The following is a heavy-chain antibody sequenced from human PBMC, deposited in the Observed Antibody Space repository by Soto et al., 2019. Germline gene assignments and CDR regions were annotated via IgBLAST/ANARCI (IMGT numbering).Heavy chain of an antibody. D-gene: IGHD2-21*01. Sequence: AASVKVSCKASGYTFTSYYMHWVRQAPGQGLEWMGIINPSGGSTSYAQKFQGRVTMTRDTSTSTVYMELSSLRSEDTAVYYCARVVVVLPFPGAAAMEAYYSSGMAVWAQGPTFPVS. CDR2: INPSGGST. CDR3: ARVVVVLPFPGAAAMEAYYSSGMAV. J-gene: IGHJ6*02. V-gene: IGHV1-46*01. CDR1: GYTFTSYY.